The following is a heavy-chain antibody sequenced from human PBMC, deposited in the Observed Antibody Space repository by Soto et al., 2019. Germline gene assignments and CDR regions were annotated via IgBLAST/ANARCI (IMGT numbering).Heavy chain of an antibody. D-gene: IGHD6-6*01. CDR1: GFTFSSYA. V-gene: IGHV3-30-3*01. CDR2: ISYDGSNK. J-gene: IGHJ6*02. Sequence: QVQLVESGGGVVQPGRSPRLSCAASGFTFSSYAMHWVRQAPGKGLEWVAVISYDGSNKYYADSVKGRFTISRDNSKNTLYLQMNSLRAEDTAVYYCASISSGTYYYYGMDVWGQGTTVTVSS. CDR3: ASISSGTYYYYGMDV.